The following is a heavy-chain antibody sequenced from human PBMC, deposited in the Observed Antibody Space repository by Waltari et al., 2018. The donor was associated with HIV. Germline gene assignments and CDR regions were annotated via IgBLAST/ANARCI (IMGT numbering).Heavy chain of an antibody. D-gene: IGHD4-17*01. CDR2: IYYSVST. CDR3: ARDSGLYGTYSHGMDV. Sequence: QVQLQESGPGLVKPSQTLSLTCTVSGGSVSSDSHYWRWIRQHPGKGLEWIGYIYYSVSTYYNPSLKGRVIISMDTSQNQFSLELTSVTAADTAVYYCARDSGLYGTYSHGMDVWGQGTTVTVSS. J-gene: IGHJ6*02. CDR1: GGSVSSDSHY. V-gene: IGHV4-31*03.